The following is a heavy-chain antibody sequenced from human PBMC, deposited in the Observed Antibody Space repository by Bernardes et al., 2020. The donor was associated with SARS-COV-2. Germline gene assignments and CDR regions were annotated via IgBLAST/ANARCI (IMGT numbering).Heavy chain of an antibody. CDR3: ATAIAVAGTPQSYYYYYGMDD. Sequence: ASVKVSCKVSGYTLTELSMHWVRQAPGKGLEWMGGFDPEDGETIYAQKFQGRVTMTEDTSTDTAYMELSSLRSEDTAVYYCATAIAVAGTPQSYYYYYGMDDWGHGTPFIVSS. CDR1: GYTLTELS. V-gene: IGHV1-24*01. J-gene: IGHJ6*02. D-gene: IGHD6-19*01. CDR2: FDPEDGET.